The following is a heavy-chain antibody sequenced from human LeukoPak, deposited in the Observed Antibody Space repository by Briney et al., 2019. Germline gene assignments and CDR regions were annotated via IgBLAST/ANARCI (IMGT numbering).Heavy chain of an antibody. V-gene: IGHV3-23*01. CDR3: AKVSQWGNSRWYEGD. Sequence: QAGGSLRLSCAASGFTFSSYAMSWVRQAPGKGLEWVSAISADGPTYYADSVKGRFTISRDNSKNTLYLQMNSLRGEDTAVYYCAKVSQWGNSRWYEGDWGQGTLVTVSS. J-gene: IGHJ4*02. CDR2: ISADGPT. D-gene: IGHD6-13*01. CDR1: GFTFSSYA.